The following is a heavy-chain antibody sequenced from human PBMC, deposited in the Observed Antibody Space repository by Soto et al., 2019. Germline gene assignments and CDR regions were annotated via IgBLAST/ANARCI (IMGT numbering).Heavy chain of an antibody. CDR3: TYSSSSGGLLEAFDI. Sequence: ASVKVSCKASGYTFTSYAMHWVRQAPGQRLEWMGWINAGNGNTKYSQKFQGRVTITRDTSASTAYMELSSLRSEDTAVYYCTYSSSSGGLLEAFDIWGQGTMVTVSS. J-gene: IGHJ3*02. D-gene: IGHD6-6*01. CDR1: GYTFTSYA. V-gene: IGHV1-3*01. CDR2: INAGNGNT.